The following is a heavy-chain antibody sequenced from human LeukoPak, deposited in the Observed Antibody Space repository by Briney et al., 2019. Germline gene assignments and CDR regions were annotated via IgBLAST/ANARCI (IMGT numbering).Heavy chain of an antibody. Sequence: SVKVSCKASGGTFRSYAISWVRQAPGQGLEWMGGILPSFGATKYSQKFQDRVTITADVSTTTVYMELTSLSSEDTALYYCGRPLNTMVRGITTATDFFSYAMDVWGQGTAVTVSS. J-gene: IGHJ6*02. D-gene: IGHD3-10*01. CDR1: GGTFRSYA. CDR2: ILPSFGAT. CDR3: GRPLNTMVRGITTATDFFSYAMDV. V-gene: IGHV1-69*01.